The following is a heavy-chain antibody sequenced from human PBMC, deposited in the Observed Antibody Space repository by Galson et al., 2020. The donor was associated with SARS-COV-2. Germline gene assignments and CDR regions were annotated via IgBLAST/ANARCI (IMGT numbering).Heavy chain of an antibody. V-gene: IGHV3-30*04. D-gene: IGHD1-26*01. CDR2: ISYDGSNK. Sequence: QLGESLKISCAASGFTFSSYAMNWVRQAPGKGLEWVEVISYDGSNKYYADSVKGRFTISRDNSKNTLYLQMNSLRAEDTAVYYCARGYSGSYLVAFDYWGQGTLVTVSS. J-gene: IGHJ4*02. CDR3: ARGYSGSYLVAFDY. CDR1: GFTFSSYA.